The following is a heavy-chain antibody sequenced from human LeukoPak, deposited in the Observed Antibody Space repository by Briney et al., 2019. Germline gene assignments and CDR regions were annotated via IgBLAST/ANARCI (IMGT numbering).Heavy chain of an antibody. CDR1: GGTFSSYA. J-gene: IGHJ4*02. D-gene: IGHD6-19*01. CDR3: ARATAVAGGEFDY. Sequence: RASVKVSCKASGGTFSSYAISWVRQAPGQGLEWMGGIIPIFGTANYAQKFQGRVTITADGSTSTAYMELSSLRSEDTAVYYCARATAVAGGEFDYWGQGTLVTVSS. V-gene: IGHV1-69*01. CDR2: IIPIFGTA.